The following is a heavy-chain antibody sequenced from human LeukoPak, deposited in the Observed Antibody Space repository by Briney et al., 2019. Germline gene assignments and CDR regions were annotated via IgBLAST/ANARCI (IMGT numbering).Heavy chain of an antibody. Sequence: SETLSLTCTVSGGSISSGDYYWSWIRQPPGKGLEWIGYIYYSGNTFYNPSLKSRVTISVDTSKNQFSLKLSSVTAADTAVYYCARPLGGATLHAFDIWGQGTMVTVSS. J-gene: IGHJ3*02. V-gene: IGHV4-30-4*08. D-gene: IGHD4/OR15-4a*01. CDR2: IYYSGNT. CDR1: GGSISSGDYY. CDR3: ARPLGGATLHAFDI.